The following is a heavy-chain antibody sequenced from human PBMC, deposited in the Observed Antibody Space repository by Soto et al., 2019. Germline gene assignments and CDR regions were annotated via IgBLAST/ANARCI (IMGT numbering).Heavy chain of an antibody. V-gene: IGHV3-13*01. CDR1: GFTFSSYD. Sequence: PGGSLRLSCAASGFTFSSYDMHWVRQATGKGLEWVSAIGIAGDTYYSASVKGRFTISRENAKNSLYLQMNSLRAGDTAVYHCARGFYYGMDVWGQGTTVTVSS. CDR2: IGIAGDT. J-gene: IGHJ6*02. CDR3: ARGFYYGMDV.